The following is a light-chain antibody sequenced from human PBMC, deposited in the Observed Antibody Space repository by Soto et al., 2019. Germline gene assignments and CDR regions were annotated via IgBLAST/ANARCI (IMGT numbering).Light chain of an antibody. CDR3: QQYNSYWT. J-gene: IGKJ1*01. V-gene: IGKV1-5*01. CDR2: DAS. CDR1: QSISLS. Sequence: DIRMTQSPSTLSAFVGDRVTITCRASQSISLSWAWYQQKPGKAPDLLISDASNLERGVPSRFSGSGSGTEFTLTISSLQPDDFATYYCQQYNSYWTFGPGTKVDIK.